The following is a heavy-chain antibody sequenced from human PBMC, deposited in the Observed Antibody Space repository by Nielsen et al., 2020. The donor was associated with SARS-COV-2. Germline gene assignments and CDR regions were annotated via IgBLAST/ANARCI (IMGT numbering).Heavy chain of an antibody. V-gene: IGHV1-18*01. J-gene: IGHJ6*02. CDR2: ISAYNDNT. CDR3: ARDRARYDFWSGYPYYYYGMDV. D-gene: IGHD3-3*01. Sequence: WVRQAPGQGLEWMGWISAYNDNTNYAQKFQGRVTMTTVTSTSTAYMELRSLRSDDTAVYYCARDRARYDFWSGYPYYYYGMDVWGQGTTVTVSS.